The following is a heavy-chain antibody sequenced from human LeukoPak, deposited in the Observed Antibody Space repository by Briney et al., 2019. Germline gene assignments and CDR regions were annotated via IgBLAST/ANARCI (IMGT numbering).Heavy chain of an antibody. CDR1: GGSISSYY. Sequence: PSETLSLTCTVSGGSISSYYWSWIRQPPGKGLEWIGYIYYSGSTNYNPSLKSRVTISVDTSKNQFSLKLSSVTAADTAVYYCAKEEGFGVGSLMTWLAPWGKGTLATVSS. CDR2: IYYSGST. V-gene: IGHV4-59*01. J-gene: IGHJ5*02. D-gene: IGHD2-8*01. CDR3: AKEEGFGVGSLMTWLAP.